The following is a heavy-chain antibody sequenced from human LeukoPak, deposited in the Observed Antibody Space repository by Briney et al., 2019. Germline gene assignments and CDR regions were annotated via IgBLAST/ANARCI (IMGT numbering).Heavy chain of an antibody. J-gene: IGHJ4*02. CDR3: ARGTGTAMTPTDY. Sequence: PGGSLRLSCAASGFTFSSYGMHWVRQAPGKGLEWVAVIWYDGSNKYYADSVKGRFTISRDNSKNTLYLQMNSLRAEDTAVYYCARGTGTAMTPTDYWGQGTLVTASS. CDR2: IWYDGSNK. V-gene: IGHV3-33*01. CDR1: GFTFSSYG. D-gene: IGHD5-18*01.